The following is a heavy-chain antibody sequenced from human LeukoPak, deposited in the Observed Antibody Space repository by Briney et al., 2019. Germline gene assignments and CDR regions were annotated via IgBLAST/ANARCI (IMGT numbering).Heavy chain of an antibody. V-gene: IGHV3-33*06. CDR1: GFTFSSYG. J-gene: IGHJ5*02. Sequence: GGSLRLSCAASGFTFSSYGMHWVRQAPGKGLEWVAVIWYDGSNKYYADSVKGRFTISRDNSKNTLYLQMNSLRAEDTVVYYCAKGDYDYGGFDPWGQGTLVTVSS. D-gene: IGHD3-3*01. CDR3: AKGDYDYGGFDP. CDR2: IWYDGSNK.